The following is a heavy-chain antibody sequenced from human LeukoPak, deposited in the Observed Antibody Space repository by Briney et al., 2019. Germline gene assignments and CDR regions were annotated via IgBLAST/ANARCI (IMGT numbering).Heavy chain of an antibody. V-gene: IGHV3-23*01. D-gene: IGHD6-19*01. J-gene: IGHJ4*02. CDR2: ISGSGGST. CDR3: ARGLRIAVAGNIDY. Sequence: QPGGSLRLSCAASGFTFSSYDMTWVRQAPGKGLEWVSAISGSGGSTYYADSVKGRFTISRDNSKNTLYLQMNSLRAEDTAVYYCARGLRIAVAGNIDYWGQGTLVTVSS. CDR1: GFTFSSYD.